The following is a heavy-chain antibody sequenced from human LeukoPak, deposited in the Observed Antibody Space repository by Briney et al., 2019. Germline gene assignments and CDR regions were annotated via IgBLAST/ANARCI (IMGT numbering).Heavy chain of an antibody. CDR3: ARDATMVRGVKCYYYYYGMDV. D-gene: IGHD3-10*01. Sequence: ASVKVSCKASGYTFTSYGISWVRQAPGQGLEWMGWISAYNGNTNYAQKLQGRVTMTTDTSTSTAYMELRSLRSDDTAVYYCARDATMVRGVKCYYYYYGMDVWGQGTTLIVSS. CDR1: GYTFTSYG. V-gene: IGHV1-18*01. CDR2: ISAYNGNT. J-gene: IGHJ6*02.